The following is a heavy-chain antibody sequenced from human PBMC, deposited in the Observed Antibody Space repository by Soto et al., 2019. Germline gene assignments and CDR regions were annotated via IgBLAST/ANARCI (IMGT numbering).Heavy chain of an antibody. CDR1: GGSISSYY. CDR2: IYYSGST. D-gene: IGHD4-4*01. V-gene: IGHV4-59*01. CDR3: ARADHYSNYRWFDH. Sequence: SETLSLTCTVSGGSISSYYWSWIRQPPGKGLEWIGYIYYSGSTNYNPSLKSRVTISVDTSKNQFSLKLSSVTAADTAVYYCARADHYSNYRWFDHWGQGTLVTVYS. J-gene: IGHJ5*02.